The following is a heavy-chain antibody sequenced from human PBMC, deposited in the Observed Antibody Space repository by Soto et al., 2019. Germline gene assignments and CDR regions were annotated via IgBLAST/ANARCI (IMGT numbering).Heavy chain of an antibody. CDR3: AREDYYYYGMDV. CDR1: GFTFSSYS. J-gene: IGHJ6*02. Sequence: EVQLVESGGGLVQPGGSLRLSCAASGFTFSSYSMNWVRQAPGKGLEWVSYISSSSSTIYYADSVKGRFTISRDNAKNALYLQMNSLRDEDTAVYYCAREDYYYYGMDVWGQGTTVTVSS. CDR2: ISSSSSTI. V-gene: IGHV3-48*02.